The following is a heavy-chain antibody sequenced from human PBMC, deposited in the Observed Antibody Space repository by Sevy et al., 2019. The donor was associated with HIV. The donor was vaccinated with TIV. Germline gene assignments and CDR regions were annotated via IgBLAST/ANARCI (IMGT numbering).Heavy chain of an antibody. CDR3: ARYNNIDVYNSFDY. V-gene: IGHV4-59*12. Sequence: SETLSLTCSVSGDSISGYYWSWIRQPPGKGLEWIGYIHYGGSTNYNPSLKGRVTISVDTSKNQFSLKLSSVTAADTAVYYCARYNNIDVYNSFDYWGQGTLVSVSS. CDR2: IHYGGST. CDR1: GDSISGYY. J-gene: IGHJ4*02. D-gene: IGHD1-20*01.